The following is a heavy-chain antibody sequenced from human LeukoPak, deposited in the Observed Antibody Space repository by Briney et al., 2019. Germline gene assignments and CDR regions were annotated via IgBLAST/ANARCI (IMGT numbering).Heavy chain of an antibody. D-gene: IGHD1-1*01. CDR2: IYYSGNT. CDR1: GGSISSSCCY. V-gene: IGHV4-39*07. CDR3: ARDRTYGTDY. J-gene: IGHJ4*02. Sequence: SETLSLTCTVSGGSISSSCCYWGWIRQPPGKRLEWIGSIYYSGNTYYNPSLKSRVTISVDTSKNQFSLKLSSVTAADTAVYYCARDRTYGTDYWGQGTLVTVPS.